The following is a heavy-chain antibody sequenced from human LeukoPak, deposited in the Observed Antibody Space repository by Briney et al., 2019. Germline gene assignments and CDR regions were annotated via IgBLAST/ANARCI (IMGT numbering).Heavy chain of an antibody. CDR3: TTAPAPGGGKGMV. V-gene: IGHV3-15*01. D-gene: IGHD4-23*01. Sequence: GGSLRLSCAASGFTFSNAWMSWVRQAPGKGLEWVGRIKSKTDGGTTDYAAPVKGRFTISRDDSKNTLYLQMNSLKTEDTAVYYCTTAPAPGGGKGMVWGQGTMVTVSS. CDR2: IKSKTDGGTT. J-gene: IGHJ3*01. CDR1: GFTFSNAW.